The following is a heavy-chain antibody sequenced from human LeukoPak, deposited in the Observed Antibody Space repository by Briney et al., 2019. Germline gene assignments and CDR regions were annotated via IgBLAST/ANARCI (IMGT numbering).Heavy chain of an antibody. D-gene: IGHD2-15*01. CDR3: ARGASRSFDY. CDR1: GYILTNYG. J-gene: IGHJ4*02. CDR2: ISGYNADT. Sequence: ASVKVSCKASGYILTNYGITWVRQAPGQGLEWMGWISGYNADTDSAQKVQGRLTMTTDTSTNTAYMELRSLRSDDTAVYYCARGASRSFDYWGQGTLVTVSS. V-gene: IGHV1-18*01.